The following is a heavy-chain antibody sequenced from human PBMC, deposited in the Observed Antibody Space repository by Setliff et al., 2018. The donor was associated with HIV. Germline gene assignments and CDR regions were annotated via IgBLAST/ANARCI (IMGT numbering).Heavy chain of an antibody. V-gene: IGHV4-4*07. CDR3: ARDRGTRYGSGKDFDS. J-gene: IGHJ4*02. CDR1: GGSISTYY. Sequence: SETLSLTCIVSGGSISTYYWSWIRKPAGEGLEWIGRIYPSGSTNYNPSLRSRFTLSVDTSKNHFSLKLNSVTAADTAVYYCARDRGTRYGSGKDFDSWGQGILVTVS. D-gene: IGHD3-10*01. CDR2: IYPSGST.